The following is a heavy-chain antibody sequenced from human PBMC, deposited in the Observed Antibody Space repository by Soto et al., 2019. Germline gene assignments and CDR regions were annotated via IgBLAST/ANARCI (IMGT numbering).Heavy chain of an antibody. V-gene: IGHV3-23*01. J-gene: IGHJ6*02. CDR2: ISGSGGST. CDR1: GFTFSSYA. D-gene: IGHD5-18*01. CDR3: AKDGGYFYGYSPRYYYGMDV. Sequence: EVQLLESGGGLVQPGGSLRLSCAASGFTFSSYAMSWVRQPPGKGLEWVSAISGSGGSTYYADSVKGRFTISRAKSKKTQYLQVNSLRGQETVVYYCAKDGGYFYGYSPRYYYGMDVWGQGTTVTVSS.